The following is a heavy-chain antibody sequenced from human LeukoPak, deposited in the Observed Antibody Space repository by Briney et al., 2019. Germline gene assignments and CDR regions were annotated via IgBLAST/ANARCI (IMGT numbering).Heavy chain of an antibody. V-gene: IGHV1-18*04. Sequence: GASVKVSCKASGYTFTSYGISWVRQAPGQGLEWMGWISASNGNTNYAQKLQGRVTMTTDTSTSTAYMELRSLRSDDTAVYYCARLRLGELSPTPDYYYYGMDVWGKGTTVTVSS. CDR3: ARLRLGELSPTPDYYYYGMDV. D-gene: IGHD3-16*02. CDR2: ISASNGNT. CDR1: GYTFTSYG. J-gene: IGHJ6*04.